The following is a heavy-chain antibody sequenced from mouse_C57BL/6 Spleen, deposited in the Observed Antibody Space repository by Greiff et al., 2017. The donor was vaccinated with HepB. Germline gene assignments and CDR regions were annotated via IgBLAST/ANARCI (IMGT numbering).Heavy chain of an antibody. D-gene: IGHD4-1*01. CDR2: ISYDGSN. Sequence: EVKVEESGPGLVKPSQSLSLTCSVTGYSITSGYYWNWIRQFPGNKLEWMGYISYDGSNNYNPSLKNRISITRDTSKNQFFLKLNSVTTEDTATYYCARGLGPFAYWGQGTLVTVSA. V-gene: IGHV3-6*01. CDR1: GYSITSGYY. CDR3: ARGLGPFAY. J-gene: IGHJ3*01.